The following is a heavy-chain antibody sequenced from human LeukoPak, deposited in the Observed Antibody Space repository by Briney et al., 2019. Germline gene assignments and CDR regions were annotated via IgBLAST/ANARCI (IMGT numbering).Heavy chain of an antibody. CDR1: GFTFNIYA. CDR2: ISSSGGST. V-gene: IGHV3-23*01. J-gene: IGHJ6*03. D-gene: IGHD2-21*01. CDR3: AKGDGLWRGSYFYMDV. Sequence: GGSLRLSCAASGFTFNIYAMNWVRQAPGKGLGWVSSISSSGGSTFYADSVKDPLILSREQCKNSMYQQMDSVQAEGTAVYYCAKGDGLWRGSYFYMDVGGKGTTVTVSS.